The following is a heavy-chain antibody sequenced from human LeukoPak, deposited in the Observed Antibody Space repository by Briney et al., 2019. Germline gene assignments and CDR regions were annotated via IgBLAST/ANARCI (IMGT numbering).Heavy chain of an antibody. CDR1: GGSLSSYY. D-gene: IGHD3-10*01. J-gene: IGHJ5*02. CDR3: ARGDGSTMIRGVSRYGWLDP. Sequence: PSETLSLTCSVSGGSLSSYYWTWIRQPAGKGLEWIGRIFTTGSTNYNPSLMSRVTMSVDTSKNQFSLKMRSVTAADTAVYYCARGDGSTMIRGVSRYGWLDPWGRGTLVTVSS. CDR2: IFTTGST. V-gene: IGHV4-4*07.